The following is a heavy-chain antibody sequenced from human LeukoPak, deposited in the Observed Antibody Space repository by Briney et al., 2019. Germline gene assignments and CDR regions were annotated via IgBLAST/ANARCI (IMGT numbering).Heavy chain of an antibody. CDR2: IYYSGST. V-gene: IGHV4-39*01. CDR1: GYSMSSSSY. D-gene: IGHD3-10*01. CDR3: VRHQYYYGAGSYYVFDS. J-gene: IGHJ5*01. Sequence: SETLSLTCTVSGYSMSSSSYWGWIRQPPGKGLEWIGSIYYSGSTYYNPSLKSRVTISVDTSKNQFSLKLSSVTAADTAVYYCVRHQYYYGAGSYYVFDSWGQGTLVTVSS.